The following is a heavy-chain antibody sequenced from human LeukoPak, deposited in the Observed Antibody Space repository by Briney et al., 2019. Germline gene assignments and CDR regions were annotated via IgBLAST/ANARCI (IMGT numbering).Heavy chain of an antibody. D-gene: IGHD6-13*01. J-gene: IGHJ4*02. CDR1: GITVSRNY. V-gene: IGHV3-66*01. CDR2: IYSGGDT. Sequence: GGSLRLSCAASGITVSRNYMSWVRQAPGKGLEWVSIIYSGGDTYYADSVKGRFTISRDNSKDTLYLQMNSLRAEDTAVYYCVRDIVPYSSNWYYFDYWGQGTLVTVSS. CDR3: VRDIVPYSSNWYYFDY.